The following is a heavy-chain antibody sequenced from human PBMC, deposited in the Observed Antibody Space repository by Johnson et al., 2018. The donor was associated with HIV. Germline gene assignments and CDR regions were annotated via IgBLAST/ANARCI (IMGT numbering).Heavy chain of an antibody. D-gene: IGHD1-26*01. V-gene: IGHV3-20*04. CDR2: INWNGGST. CDR3: ARRGWELWTTQNAFDT. CDR1: GFTVSNKY. J-gene: IGHJ3*02. Sequence: EVQLVESGGGLVQPGGSLRLSCAASGFTVSNKYMTWVRQSPWKGLEWVSGINWNGGSTGYADSVKGRFNISRDNAKNSLFLQMNSLRAEDTALYYCARRGWELWTTQNAFDTWGPGALVTVSS.